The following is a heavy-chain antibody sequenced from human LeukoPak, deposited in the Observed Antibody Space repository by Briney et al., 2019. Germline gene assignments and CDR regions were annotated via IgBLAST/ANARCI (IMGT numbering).Heavy chain of an antibody. CDR1: GYTFTSYG. D-gene: IGHD6-13*01. Sequence: GASVKVSCKASGYTFTSYGISWVRQAPGQGLEWMGWISAYNGNTNYAQKLQGRGTMTTDTSTSTAYMELRSLRSDDTAVYYCARDGAPQQLAGGMDVWGQGTTVTVSS. V-gene: IGHV1-18*01. CDR3: ARDGAPQQLAGGMDV. CDR2: ISAYNGNT. J-gene: IGHJ6*02.